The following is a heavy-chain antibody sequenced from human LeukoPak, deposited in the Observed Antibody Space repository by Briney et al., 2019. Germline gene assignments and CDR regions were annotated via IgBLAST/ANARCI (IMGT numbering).Heavy chain of an antibody. J-gene: IGHJ4*02. CDR2: MSGSGGST. CDR3: AKHDGYTAMDRPDY. CDR1: GFTVSSYA. D-gene: IGHD5-18*01. Sequence: GGSLRLSCAASGFTVSSYAMSWVRQAPGKGLEWVSAMSGSGGSTYYADSVKGRFTISRDNSKNTLYLQMNSLRAEDTAVYYCAKHDGYTAMDRPDYWGQGTLVTVSS. V-gene: IGHV3-23*01.